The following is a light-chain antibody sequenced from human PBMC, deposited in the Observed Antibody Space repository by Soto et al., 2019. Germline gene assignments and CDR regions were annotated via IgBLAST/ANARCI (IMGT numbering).Light chain of an antibody. J-gene: IGKJ1*01. CDR1: HNLLHSNGYKY. CDR3: MQALQTPPT. Sequence: DIVMTQSPLSLPVTPGEPASISCSSSHNLLHSNGYKYLDWYLQKPGQSPQLLIYSGSNRASGVPDRFSGSGSGTDFTLKISRVEAEDVGVYYCMQALQTPPTFGQGTKVDNK. V-gene: IGKV2-28*01. CDR2: SGS.